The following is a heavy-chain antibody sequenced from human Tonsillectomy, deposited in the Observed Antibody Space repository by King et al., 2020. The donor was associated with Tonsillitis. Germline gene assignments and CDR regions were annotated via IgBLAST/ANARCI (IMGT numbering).Heavy chain of an antibody. CDR3: TRRSVGGMSAYYFTY. D-gene: IGHD3-16*01. CDR1: GDSMTSGNYY. CDR2: MYNSGST. V-gene: IGHV4-39*07. Sequence: VQLQESGPGLVKPSETLSLTCSVSGDSMTSGNYYWGWIRQPPGKGLEWIGSMYNSGSTHYNTSLKSRVAISVDTSKNQFSLKLSSVTAADTAAYYCTRRSVGGMSAYYFTYWGQGALVTISS. J-gene: IGHJ4*02.